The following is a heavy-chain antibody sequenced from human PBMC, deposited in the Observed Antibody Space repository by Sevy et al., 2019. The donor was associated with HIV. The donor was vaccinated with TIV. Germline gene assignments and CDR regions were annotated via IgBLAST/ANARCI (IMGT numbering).Heavy chain of an antibody. CDR2: ISPYNGDT. D-gene: IGHD2-21*02. J-gene: IGHJ1*01. CDR1: GYPFSNYG. V-gene: IGHV1-18*01. CDR3: ARELAYLDGDCSRAEYFQH. Sequence: ASVKVSCKASGYPFSNYGISWVRQAPGQGLEWMGWISPYNGDTSNAQKFQGRVTVTTDTSTSTAYMELRSLRSDDTAIYYCARELAYLDGDCSRAEYFQHWGQGALVTVSS.